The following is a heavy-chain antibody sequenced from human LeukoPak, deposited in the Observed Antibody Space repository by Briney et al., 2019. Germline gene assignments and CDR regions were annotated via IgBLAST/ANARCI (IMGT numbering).Heavy chain of an antibody. D-gene: IGHD3-22*01. J-gene: IGHJ4*02. CDR1: VGLLGNYW. CDR2: INLDGSST. V-gene: IGHV3-74*01. CDR3: STMDSSGYYAIDY. Sequence: GGPRPPPCPASVGLLGNYWMHGFANPPGRGLVGVSRINLDGSSTSYADSVKGRFTITRDNAKNTLYLQMNSLIAEDTAVYYCSTMDSSGYYAIDYWGQGTLVTVSS.